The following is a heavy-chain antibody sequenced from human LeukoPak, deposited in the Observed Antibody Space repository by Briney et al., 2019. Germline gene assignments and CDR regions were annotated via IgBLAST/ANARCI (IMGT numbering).Heavy chain of an antibody. V-gene: IGHV4-34*01. CDR3: ARGIVTMRKGYAFDI. CDR1: DGSFSDYY. D-gene: IGHD3-10*01. Sequence: SETLSLTCAVYDGSFSDYYWTWIRQPPGKGLEWIGEINHSGSTNYNPSLKSRVTISVDTSKNQFSLKLTSVTAADTAVYYCARGIVTMRKGYAFDIWGQGTMVTVSS. J-gene: IGHJ3*02. CDR2: INHSGST.